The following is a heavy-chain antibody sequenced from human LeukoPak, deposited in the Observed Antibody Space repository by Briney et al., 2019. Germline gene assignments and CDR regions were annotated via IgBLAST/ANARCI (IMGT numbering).Heavy chain of an antibody. CDR2: IYTGGNT. V-gene: IGHV4-61*02. D-gene: IGHD2-15*01. J-gene: IGHJ4*02. CDR3: ARHSGNCSGGSCLTFDY. CDR1: GGSISSNSYY. Sequence: SETLSLTCTVSGGSISSNSYYWSWIRQPAGKGLEWIGRIYTGGNTNYNPSLKSRVTISVDTSKNQFSLKLSSVTAADTAVYYCARHSGNCSGGSCLTFDYWGQGTLVTVSS.